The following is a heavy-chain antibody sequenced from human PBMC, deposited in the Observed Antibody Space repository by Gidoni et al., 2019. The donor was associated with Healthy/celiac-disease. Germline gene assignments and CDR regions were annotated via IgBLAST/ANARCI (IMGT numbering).Heavy chain of an antibody. D-gene: IGHD3-10*01. V-gene: IGHV3-23*01. J-gene: IGHJ4*02. CDR3: AKLPGSYYNAIDY. CDR2: ISGSGGST. Sequence: AISGSGGSTYYADSVKGRFTISRDNSKNTLYLQMNSLRAEDTAVYYCAKLPGSYYNAIDYWGQGTLVTVSS.